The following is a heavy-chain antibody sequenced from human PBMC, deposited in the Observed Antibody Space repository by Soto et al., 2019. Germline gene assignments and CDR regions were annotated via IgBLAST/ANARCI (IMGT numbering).Heavy chain of an antibody. V-gene: IGHV3-48*02. D-gene: IGHD2-15*01. CDR3: GRDCCYDGTCYSASDS. J-gene: IGHJ5*01. Sequence: EVRLMESGGGLVQPGGSLRLSCAASGFSFSTYNMDWVRQAPGKGPEWIAYISTTSFTIYYADSVKGRFTISRDNDRNSLYLEMNSLRDEDTAVYYCGRDCCYDGTCYSASDSWGQGTLVTVSS. CDR2: ISTTSFTI. CDR1: GFSFSTYN.